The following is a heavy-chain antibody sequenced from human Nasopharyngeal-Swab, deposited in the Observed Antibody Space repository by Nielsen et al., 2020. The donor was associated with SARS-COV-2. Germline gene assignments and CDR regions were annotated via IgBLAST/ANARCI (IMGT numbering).Heavy chain of an antibody. Sequence: GESLKISCAASGFTFSSYEMNWVRQAPGKGLEWVSYISSSGSTIYYADSVKDRFTISRDNAKNSLYLQMHSLRVEDTAMYYCAREMTITLARGGRALDVWGQGTTVTVSS. CDR2: ISSSGSTI. CDR1: GFTFSSYE. D-gene: IGHD3-10*01. J-gene: IGHJ6*02. V-gene: IGHV3-48*03. CDR3: AREMTITLARGGRALDV.